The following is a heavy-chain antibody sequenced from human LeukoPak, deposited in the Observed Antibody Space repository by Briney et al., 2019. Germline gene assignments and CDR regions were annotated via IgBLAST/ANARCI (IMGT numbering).Heavy chain of an antibody. Sequence: ASVKVSCKASGYTFTSYYMHWVRQAPGQGLEWMGIINPSGGSTSYAQKFQGRVTMTRDTSTSTVYMELSSLRSEDTAVYYCARDKNYYDSSGYYRDDYYYGMDVWGQGTTVTVSS. CDR2: INPSGGST. CDR3: ARDKNYYDSSGYYRDDYYYGMDV. J-gene: IGHJ6*02. CDR1: GYTFTSYY. V-gene: IGHV1-46*01. D-gene: IGHD3-22*01.